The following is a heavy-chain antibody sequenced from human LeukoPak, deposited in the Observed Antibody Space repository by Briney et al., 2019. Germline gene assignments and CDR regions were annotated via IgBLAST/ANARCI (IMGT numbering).Heavy chain of an antibody. CDR1: GYTFTGYY. D-gene: IGHD3-16*01. Sequence: GASVKVSCKASGYTFTGYYMHWVRQAPGQGLEWVGWINPNSGGTNYAQKFQGRVTMTRDTSISTAYMELSRLRSDDTAVYYCARDLPSLRYRGPRYYFDYWGQGTLVTVSS. J-gene: IGHJ4*02. CDR2: INPNSGGT. V-gene: IGHV1-2*02. CDR3: ARDLPSLRYRGPRYYFDY.